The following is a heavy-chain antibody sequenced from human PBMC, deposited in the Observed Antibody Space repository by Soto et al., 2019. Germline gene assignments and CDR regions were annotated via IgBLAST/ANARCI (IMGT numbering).Heavy chain of an antibody. CDR1: GYTFTGYY. J-gene: IGHJ4*02. V-gene: IGHV1-2*02. Sequence: ASVKVSCKASGYTFTGYYMHWVRQAPGQGLEWMGWINPNSGGTNYAQKFQGRVTITADESTSTAYMELSSLRSEDTAVYYCARDRGHLFDYWGQGTLVTVSS. CDR3: ARDRGHLFDY. CDR2: INPNSGGT.